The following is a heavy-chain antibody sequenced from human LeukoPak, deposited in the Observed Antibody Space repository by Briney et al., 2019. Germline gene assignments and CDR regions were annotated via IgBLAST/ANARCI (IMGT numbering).Heavy chain of an antibody. Sequence: SETLSLTCTVSGGSISTYYWSWIRQTPGKGLEWIGHIHYTGSINYNPSLKSRVTISLDTSKSQFSLKLSSVTAADTAVYYCAGHHPRNTVDFWGQGTLVTVSS. D-gene: IGHD2/OR15-2a*01. CDR3: AGHHPRNTVDF. J-gene: IGHJ4*02. V-gene: IGHV4-59*08. CDR2: IHYTGSI. CDR1: GGSISTYY.